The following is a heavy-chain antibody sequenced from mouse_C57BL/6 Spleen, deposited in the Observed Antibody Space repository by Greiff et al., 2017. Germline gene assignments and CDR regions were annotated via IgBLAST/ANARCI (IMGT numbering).Heavy chain of an antibody. CDR3: ARRGIDYGNLYYFDY. D-gene: IGHD2-1*01. Sequence: VQLQQSGPELVKPGASVKLSCKASGYTFTDYYMNWVKQSHGKSLEWIGDINPNNGGTSYNQKFKGNATLAVDKSSSTAYMELRSLTSEDSAVYYCARRGIDYGNLYYFDYWGQGTTLTVSS. J-gene: IGHJ2*01. CDR2: INPNNGGT. CDR1: GYTFTDYY. V-gene: IGHV1-26*01.